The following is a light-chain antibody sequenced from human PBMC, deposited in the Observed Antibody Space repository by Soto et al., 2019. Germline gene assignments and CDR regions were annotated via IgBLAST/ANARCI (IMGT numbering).Light chain of an antibody. J-gene: IGLJ2*01. CDR2: SNS. Sequence: QSVLAQPPSASGTPGQTVTISCSGGSSNIKTNGVSWYQQVPGAAPTLLIYSNSQRPSGAPYRFSGSKSGTSASLAISGLQSEDEATYHCSTWDDSLNGLIFGGGTQLTVL. CDR1: SSNIKTNG. V-gene: IGLV1-44*01. CDR3: STWDDSLNGLI.